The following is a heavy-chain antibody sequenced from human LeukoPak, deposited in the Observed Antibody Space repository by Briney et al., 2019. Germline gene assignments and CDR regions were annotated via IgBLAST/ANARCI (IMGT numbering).Heavy chain of an antibody. Sequence: PSETLSLTCTVSGGSISSGSYYWSWIRQPAGKGLEWIGRIYTSGSTNYNPSLKSRVTISVDTSKNQFSLNLSSVTAADTAVYYCARVGKQWLVLRGWFDPWGQGTLVTVSS. CDR2: IYTSGST. J-gene: IGHJ5*02. V-gene: IGHV4-61*02. CDR1: GGSISSGSYY. CDR3: ARVGKQWLVLRGWFDP. D-gene: IGHD6-19*01.